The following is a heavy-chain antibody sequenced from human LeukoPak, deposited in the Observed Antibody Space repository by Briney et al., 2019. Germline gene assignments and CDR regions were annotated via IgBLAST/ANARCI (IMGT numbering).Heavy chain of an antibody. Sequence: PSETLSLTCNVSGGTIRSYYWSWIRQPPGKGLEWIGEINHSGSTNYNPSLRSRVTISVDTSKNQFSLKLSSVTAADTAVYYCASYSRYSGYVALDYWGQGTLVTVSS. CDR3: ASYSRYSGYVALDY. D-gene: IGHD5-12*01. CDR2: INHSGST. V-gene: IGHV4-34*01. CDR1: GGTIRSYY. J-gene: IGHJ4*02.